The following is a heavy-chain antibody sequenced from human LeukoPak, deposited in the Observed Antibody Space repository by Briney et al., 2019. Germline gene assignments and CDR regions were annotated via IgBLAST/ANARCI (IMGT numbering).Heavy chain of an antibody. V-gene: IGHV3-33*01. Sequence: GGSLTLSCAASGFTFSSYGMHWVRQAPGKGLEWVAVIWYDGSNKYYADSVKGRFTISRDNSKNTLYLQMNSLRAEDTAVYYCARGALYSSSWDYMDVWGKGTTVTVSS. J-gene: IGHJ6*03. CDR3: ARGALYSSSWDYMDV. D-gene: IGHD6-13*01. CDR1: GFTFSSYG. CDR2: IWYDGSNK.